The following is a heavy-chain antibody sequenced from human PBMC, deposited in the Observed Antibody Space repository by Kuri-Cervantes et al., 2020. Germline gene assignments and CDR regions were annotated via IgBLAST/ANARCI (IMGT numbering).Heavy chain of an antibody. D-gene: IGHD2-15*01. CDR3: ARETGGMVVDNWFDP. CDR2: INHSGST. J-gene: IGHJ5*02. CDR1: GGSFSGYY. Sequence: GSLRLSCAVYGGSFSGYYWSWIRQPPGKGLEWIGEINHSGSTNYNPSLKSRVTISVDTSKNQFSLKLSPVTAADTAVYYCARETGGMVVDNWFDPWGQGTLVTVSS. V-gene: IGHV4-34*01.